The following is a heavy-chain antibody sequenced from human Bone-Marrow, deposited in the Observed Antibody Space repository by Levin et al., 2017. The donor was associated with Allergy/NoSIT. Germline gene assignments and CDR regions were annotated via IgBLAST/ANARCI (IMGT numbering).Heavy chain of an antibody. CDR1: GDSVTSGIYY. Sequence: PSETLSLTCSVSGDSVTSGIYYWSWIRQPPGKGLEWIAYVYYTGGTNYNPSLKSRVTVSMDTSKNQFSLRMTSVTAADTAVYYCARVIPLPLSFDPWGQGTLVTVSS. V-gene: IGHV4-61*01. D-gene: IGHD2-15*01. CDR3: ARVIPLPLSFDP. J-gene: IGHJ5*02. CDR2: VYYTGGT.